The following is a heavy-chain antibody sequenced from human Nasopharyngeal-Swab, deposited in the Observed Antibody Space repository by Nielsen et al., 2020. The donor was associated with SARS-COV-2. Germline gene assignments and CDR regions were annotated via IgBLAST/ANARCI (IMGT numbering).Heavy chain of an antibody. J-gene: IGHJ5*02. CDR2: INPSGGST. V-gene: IGHV1-46*01. CDR1: GFTFTSYA. Sequence: GESLKISCAASGFTFTSYAMHWVRQAPGQGLEWMGIINPSGGSTSYAQKFQGRVTMTRDTSTSTAYMELRSLRSDDTAVYYCARDGIRAAAGLGMGWFDPWGQGTLVTVSS. CDR3: ARDGIRAAAGLGMGWFDP. D-gene: IGHD6-13*01.